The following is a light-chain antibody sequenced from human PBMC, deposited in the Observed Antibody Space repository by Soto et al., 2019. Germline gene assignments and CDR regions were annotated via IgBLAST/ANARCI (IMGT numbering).Light chain of an antibody. CDR1: QSVTTN. Sequence: EIVMTQSPATRSVSPGERATLSCRASQSVTTNLAWYQQKPGQAPRLLIYGASTRATGVPARFSGSGSGTEFTLTISSLQSEDLAVYYCQQFHNWPLLTFGPGTKVELK. V-gene: IGKV3-15*01. CDR3: QQFHNWPLLT. CDR2: GAS. J-gene: IGKJ3*01.